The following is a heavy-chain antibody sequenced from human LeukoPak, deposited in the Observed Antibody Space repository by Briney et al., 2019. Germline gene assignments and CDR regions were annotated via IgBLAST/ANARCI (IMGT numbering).Heavy chain of an antibody. CDR1: GGSIGSYY. V-gene: IGHV4-59*01. Sequence: SETLSLTCTVSGGSIGSYYWSWTRQPPGKGLEWIGYIYYSGSTNYNPSLKSRVTISVDTSKNQFSLKLSSVTAADTAVYYCARGSTYYYDSSSSFDYWGQGTLVTVSS. J-gene: IGHJ4*02. D-gene: IGHD3-22*01. CDR2: IYYSGST. CDR3: ARGSTYYYDSSSSFDY.